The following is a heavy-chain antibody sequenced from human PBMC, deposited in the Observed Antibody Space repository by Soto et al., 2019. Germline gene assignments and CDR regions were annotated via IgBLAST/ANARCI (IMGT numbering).Heavy chain of an antibody. CDR1: GFTFSSYA. Sequence: GGSLRLSCAASGFTFSSYAMSWVRQAPGKGLEWVSAISGSGGSTYYADSVKGRFTISRDNSKNTLYLQMNSLRAEDTAVYYCAKEVRYYDFWSGSLYYFDYWGQGTLVTVSS. J-gene: IGHJ4*02. CDR2: ISGSGGST. CDR3: AKEVRYYDFWSGSLYYFDY. V-gene: IGHV3-23*01. D-gene: IGHD3-3*01.